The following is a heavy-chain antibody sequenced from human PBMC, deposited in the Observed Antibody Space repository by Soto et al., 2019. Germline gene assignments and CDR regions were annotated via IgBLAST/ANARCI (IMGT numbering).Heavy chain of an antibody. J-gene: IGHJ4*02. D-gene: IGHD6-13*01. CDR1: GFTFSSHG. V-gene: IGHV3-33*01. CDR2: IRYDGSNK. Sequence: PGESLRQSCGTCGFTFSSHGMHRIRHAPGKGLEWVAVIRYDGSNKYYADSVKGRFTISRDNSKNTLYLQMNSLRAEDTAVYYCARGRGYSSSWSIYYFDFWGQGT. CDR3: ARGRGYSSSWSIYYFDF.